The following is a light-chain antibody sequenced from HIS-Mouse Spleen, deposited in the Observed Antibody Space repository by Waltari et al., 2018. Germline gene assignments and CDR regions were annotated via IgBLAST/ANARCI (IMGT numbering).Light chain of an antibody. CDR1: SSYVGSYNR. CDR3: SSYTSSSTV. CDR2: EVS. J-gene: IGLJ1*01. Sequence: QSALTQPPSVSGSPGQSVTISCTGTSSYVGSYNRVSGYQQPPGTAPKLMISEVSNRPSGVPDRFSGSKSGNTASLTISGLQAEDEADYYCSSYTSSSTVFGTGTKVTVL. V-gene: IGLV2-18*02.